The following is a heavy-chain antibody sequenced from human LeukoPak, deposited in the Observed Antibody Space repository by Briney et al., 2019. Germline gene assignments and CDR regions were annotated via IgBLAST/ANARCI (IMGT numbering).Heavy chain of an antibody. CDR1: GYTFTSYY. CDR2: INPSGGGT. CDR3: AREEGAAAGTGIDY. J-gene: IGHJ4*02. D-gene: IGHD6-13*01. Sequence: ASVKVSCKASGYTFTSYYMHWVRQTPGQGLEWMGIINPSGGGTTYAQKFQGRVTMTRDTSTSTVYVELSSLTSVDTAVYYCAREEGAAAGTGIDYWGRGILVTVSS. V-gene: IGHV1-46*01.